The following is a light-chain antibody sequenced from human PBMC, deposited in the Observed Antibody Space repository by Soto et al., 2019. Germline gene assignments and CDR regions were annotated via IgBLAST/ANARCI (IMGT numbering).Light chain of an antibody. CDR1: QSVSSY. V-gene: IGKV3-11*01. Sequence: EIAFTQSPTPMSLSPGSRATLSCSASQSVSSYLACYQQKPAQAPRLLIYDASYRAPGIPATFSGSGSATDFSLPTRSRVPEDVAVSYCQQRSNWPGPTFGQGTRLEIK. CDR2: DAS. J-gene: IGKJ5*01. CDR3: QQRSNWPGPT.